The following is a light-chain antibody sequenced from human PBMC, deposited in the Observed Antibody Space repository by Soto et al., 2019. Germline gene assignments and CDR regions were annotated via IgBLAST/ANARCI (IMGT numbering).Light chain of an antibody. CDR2: GAS. V-gene: IGKV3-20*01. CDR1: QSVASRN. Sequence: EIVLTQSPGTLSLSPGERATLSCRASQSVASRNLAWYQQKPGQAPRLLIYGASNRATGIPDRFSGSGSGTDSTLTISRLEPEDFAVYYCQQYGSSGTFGQGTKVDIK. J-gene: IGKJ1*01. CDR3: QQYGSSGT.